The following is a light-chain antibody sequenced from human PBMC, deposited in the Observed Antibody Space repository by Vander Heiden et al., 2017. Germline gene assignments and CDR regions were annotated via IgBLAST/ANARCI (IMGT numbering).Light chain of an antibody. CDR2: QDS. CDR3: QAWDSSFRV. V-gene: IGLV3-1*01. CDR1: KLGDKY. Sequence: SYELTPPPSVSVSPGQTASITCSGDKLGDKYACWYQQKPGQSPVLVIYQDSKRPSGIPERFSGSNSGNTATLTISGTQAMDEADYYCQAWDSSFRVFGGGTKLTVL. J-gene: IGLJ3*02.